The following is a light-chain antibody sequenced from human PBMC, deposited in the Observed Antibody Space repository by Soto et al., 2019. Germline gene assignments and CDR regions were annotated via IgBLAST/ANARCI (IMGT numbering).Light chain of an antibody. J-gene: IGLJ1*01. Sequence: QSALTQPASVSGSPGQSITITCIGTSRDVGSYNLVSWYQQNPGKAPKLMIYEGTKRPSGVSNRFSGSKSGNTASLTISGLQAEDEADYYCCSYAGSSTYVFGTGTKVTVL. V-gene: IGLV2-23*01. CDR2: EGT. CDR1: SRDVGSYNL. CDR3: CSYAGSSTYV.